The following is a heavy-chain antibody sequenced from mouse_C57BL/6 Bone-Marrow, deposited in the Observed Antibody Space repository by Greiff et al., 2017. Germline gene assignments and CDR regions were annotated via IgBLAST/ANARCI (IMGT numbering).Heavy chain of an antibody. V-gene: IGHV1-66*01. CDR1: GYSFTSYY. CDR3: ARGFTYAMDY. CDR2: IYPGSGNT. D-gene: IGHD2-12*01. Sequence: VKVVESGPELVKPGASVKISCKASGYSFTSYYIHWVKQRPGQGLEWIGWIYPGSGNTKYNEKFKGKATLTADTSSSTAYMHLSSLPSEDSAVYYCARGFTYAMDYWGQGTSVTVSS. J-gene: IGHJ4*01.